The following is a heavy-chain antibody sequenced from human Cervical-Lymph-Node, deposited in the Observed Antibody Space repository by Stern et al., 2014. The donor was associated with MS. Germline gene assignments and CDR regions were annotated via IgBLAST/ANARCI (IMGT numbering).Heavy chain of an antibody. CDR2: ISWNSVTL. V-gene: IGHV3-9*01. CDR1: GFAFDDYA. Sequence: VQLVESGGGLVQPGRSLRLSCAASGFAFDDYAMHWVRQAPGKGLEWLSGISWNSVTLTSAASVKGRFTISRDNARNSLFLQMNSLRLEDTAFYYCARTAIFGENWYFDLWGRGTLVTVSS. J-gene: IGHJ2*01. CDR3: ARTAIFGENWYFDL. D-gene: IGHD3-3*01.